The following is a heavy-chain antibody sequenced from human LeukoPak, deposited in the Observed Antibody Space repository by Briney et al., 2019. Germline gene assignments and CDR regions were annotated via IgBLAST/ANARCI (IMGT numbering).Heavy chain of an antibody. V-gene: IGHV3-7*01. J-gene: IGHJ4*02. CDR1: GFTFSRYW. CDR2: IKQDGSET. CDR3: ARGRYSGYMYYFDY. D-gene: IGHD5-12*01. Sequence: GSLSRSCAGSGFTFSRYWMTWVRQAPGKGLKWVANIKQDGSETYYVDAVKGRFTISRDNAKNSLYLQMNSLRVDDTAVYFCARGRYSGYMYYFDYWGQGTLVTVSS.